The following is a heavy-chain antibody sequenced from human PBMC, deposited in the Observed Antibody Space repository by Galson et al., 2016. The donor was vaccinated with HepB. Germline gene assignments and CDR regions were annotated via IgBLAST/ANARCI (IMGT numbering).Heavy chain of an antibody. CDR2: IYYSGST. CDR3: ATAKTGLVDY. Sequence: SETLSLTCTVSGASISSSLFTSYYWSWIRQSPGKGLEWIGSIYYSGSTYYNPSLKSRVTISVDTSKNQFSLKLSSVTAADTAVYYCATAKTGLVDYWGQGTLVTVSS. CDR1: GASISSSLFTSYY. V-gene: IGHV4-39*01. J-gene: IGHJ4*02. D-gene: IGHD7-27*01.